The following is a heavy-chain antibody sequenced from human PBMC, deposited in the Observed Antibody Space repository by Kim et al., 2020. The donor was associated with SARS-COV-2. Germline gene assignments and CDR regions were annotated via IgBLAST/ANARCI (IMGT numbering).Heavy chain of an antibody. D-gene: IGHD6-19*01. V-gene: IGHV3-21*01. CDR1: GFTFSSYS. CDR3: ARAYSSGWAYFDY. CDR2: ISSSSSYI. J-gene: IGHJ4*02. Sequence: GGSLRLSCAASGFTFSSYSMNWVRQAPGKGLEWVSSISSSSSYIYYADSVKGRFTISRDNAKNSLYLQMNSLRAEDTAVYYCARAYSSGWAYFDYWGQGTLVTVPS.